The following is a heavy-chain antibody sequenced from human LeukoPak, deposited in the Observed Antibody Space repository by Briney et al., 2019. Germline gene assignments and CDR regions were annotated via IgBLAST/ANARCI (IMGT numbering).Heavy chain of an antibody. V-gene: IGHV3-23*01. CDR1: GFTFSNYG. CDR3: AKHSGGGFFDH. J-gene: IGHJ4*02. Sequence: GSLRLSCAASGFTFSNYGMSWVRQAPGKGLEWVSAISGSSSGTFYADSVKGRFTVSRDNSKNTLYLQMNSLRAEDTAVYYCAKHSGGGFFDHWGQGTLVTVSS. D-gene: IGHD3-16*01. CDR2: ISGSSSGT.